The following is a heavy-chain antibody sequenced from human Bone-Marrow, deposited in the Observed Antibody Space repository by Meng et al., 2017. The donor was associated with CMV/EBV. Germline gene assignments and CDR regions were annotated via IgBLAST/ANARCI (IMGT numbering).Heavy chain of an antibody. J-gene: IGHJ4*02. CDR2: IYPGDSDT. CDR3: ARQSGYCSSTSCYND. V-gene: IGHV5-51*01. CDR1: GYSFTSYW. Sequence: KVSCKGTGYSFTSYWIGWVRQMPGKGLEWMGIIYPGDSDTRYSPSFQGQVTISADKSISTAYLQWSSLKASDTAMYYCARQSGYCSSTSCYNDWGQGTLVTISS. D-gene: IGHD2-2*02.